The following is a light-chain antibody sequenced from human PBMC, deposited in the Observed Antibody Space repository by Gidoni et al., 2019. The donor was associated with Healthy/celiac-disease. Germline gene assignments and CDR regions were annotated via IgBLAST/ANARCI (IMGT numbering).Light chain of an antibody. CDR3: SSYTSSSTPYV. Sequence: SLTGSPGTSITISCTGTSSDVGGYNYVSWYQQHPGKAPKLMIYEVSNRPSGVSNRFSGSKSGNTASLTISGLQAEDEADYYCSSYTSSSTPYVFGTGTKVTVL. CDR2: EVS. CDR1: SSDVGGYNY. J-gene: IGLJ1*01. V-gene: IGLV2-14*01.